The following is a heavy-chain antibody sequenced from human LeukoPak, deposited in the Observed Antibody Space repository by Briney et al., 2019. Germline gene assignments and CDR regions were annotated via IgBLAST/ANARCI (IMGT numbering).Heavy chain of an antibody. J-gene: IGHJ4*02. CDR2: ISGSGGST. CDR3: AKGNRITIFGVVITHFDY. Sequence: GGSLRLSCAASGFTFSSYAMSWVRQAPGKGLEWVSAISGSGGSTYYADSVKGRFTISRDNSKNTLYLQMNSLRAEDTAVYYCAKGNRITIFGVVITHFDYWGQGTLVTVSS. CDR1: GFTFSSYA. V-gene: IGHV3-23*01. D-gene: IGHD3-3*01.